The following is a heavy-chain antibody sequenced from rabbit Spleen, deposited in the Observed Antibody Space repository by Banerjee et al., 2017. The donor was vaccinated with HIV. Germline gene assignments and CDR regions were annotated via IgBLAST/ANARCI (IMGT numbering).Heavy chain of an antibody. D-gene: IGHD8-1*01. Sequence: QLKESGGGLVQPGGSLKLSCKASGFDFSGYYMSWVRQAPGKGLEWIGYIDPVFGSTYYANWVNGRFSISRENAQNTAFLQMTSLTAADTATYFCARDGAGGSYFALWGQGTLVTVS. CDR2: IDPVFGST. CDR3: ARDGAGGSYFAL. CDR1: GFDFSGYY. J-gene: IGHJ4*01. V-gene: IGHV1S7*01.